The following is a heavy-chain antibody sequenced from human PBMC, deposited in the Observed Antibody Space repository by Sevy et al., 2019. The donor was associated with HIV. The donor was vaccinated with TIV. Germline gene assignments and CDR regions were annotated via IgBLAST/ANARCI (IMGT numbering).Heavy chain of an antibody. CDR1: GLIFSDYY. D-gene: IGHD2-21*01. Sequence: GGSLRLSCAASGLIFSDYYMGWVRQAPGKGLEWVADISSGNTYTNYADSVKGRFTISRDNAKKSLYLQMNTLGAEDTAVYYCARLRVIASAPYYFDYWGQGALVTVSS. CDR3: ARLRVIASAPYYFDY. CDR2: ISSGNTYT. V-gene: IGHV3-11*06. J-gene: IGHJ4*02.